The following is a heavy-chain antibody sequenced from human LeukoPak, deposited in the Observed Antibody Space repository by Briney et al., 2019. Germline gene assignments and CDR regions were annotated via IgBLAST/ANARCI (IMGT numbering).Heavy chain of an antibody. Sequence: PGGSLRLSCAASGFTFSSYAMSWVRQAPGKGLEWVSAISGSGGSTYYADSVKGRFTISRDNSKNTLYLQMNSLRAEDTAVYYCAKLVMITFGGVIAQSDYWGQGTLVTVSS. CDR1: GFTFSSYA. V-gene: IGHV3-23*01. J-gene: IGHJ4*02. CDR3: AKLVMITFGGVIAQSDY. D-gene: IGHD3-16*02. CDR2: ISGSGGST.